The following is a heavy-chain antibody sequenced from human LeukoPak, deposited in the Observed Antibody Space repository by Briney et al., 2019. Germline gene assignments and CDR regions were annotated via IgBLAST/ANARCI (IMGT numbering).Heavy chain of an antibody. CDR1: GFTFSSHT. Sequence: TGGSLRLSCAASGFTFSSHTMHWVRQAPGKGLEYVSAISSNGGSTYYADSVKGRFTISRDNSKNTVYLQMGRLGAEDMAVYYCARPPHTVATLWYFDLWGRGTLVTVSS. D-gene: IGHD5-12*01. J-gene: IGHJ2*01. V-gene: IGHV3-64*02. CDR3: ARPPHTVATLWYFDL. CDR2: ISSNGGST.